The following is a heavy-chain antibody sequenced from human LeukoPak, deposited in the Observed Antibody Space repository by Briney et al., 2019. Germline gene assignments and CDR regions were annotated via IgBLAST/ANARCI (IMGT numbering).Heavy chain of an antibody. CDR1: GGSISSSSYY. Sequence: SETLSLTCTVSGGSISSSSYYWGWIRQPPGKGLEWIGSIYYSGSTYYNPSLKSRVTISVDTSKNQFSLKLSSVTAADTAVYYCQSGGLGESMFSYYFDYWGQGTLVTVSS. CDR3: QSGGLGESMFSYYFDY. D-gene: IGHD3-16*01. V-gene: IGHV4-39*07. J-gene: IGHJ4*02. CDR2: IYYSGST.